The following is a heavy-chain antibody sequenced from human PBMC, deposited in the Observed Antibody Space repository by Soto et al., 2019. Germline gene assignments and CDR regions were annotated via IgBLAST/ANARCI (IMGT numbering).Heavy chain of an antibody. CDR1: GYTFTSYY. Sequence: QVQLVQSGAEVKKPGASVKVSCKASGYTFTSYYMHWVRQAPGQGLEWMGIINPSGGSTSYAQKFQGRVTMTRGTSTSTVYMELSSLRSEDTAVYYCARAFSGYCSGGSCPNWFDPWGQGTLVTVSS. CDR3: ARAFSGYCSGGSCPNWFDP. CDR2: INPSGGST. V-gene: IGHV1-46*01. D-gene: IGHD2-15*01. J-gene: IGHJ5*02.